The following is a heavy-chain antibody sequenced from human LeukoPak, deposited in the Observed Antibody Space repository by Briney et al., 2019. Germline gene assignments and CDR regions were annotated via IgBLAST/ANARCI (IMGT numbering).Heavy chain of an antibody. D-gene: IGHD2-2*01. J-gene: IGHJ4*02. CDR3: ARVGTHCSSTSCYRQFDY. CDR2: IYYSGST. V-gene: IGHV4-39*07. CDR1: GGSISSSSYY. Sequence: SETLSLTCTVSGGSISSSSYYWGWIRQPPGKGLEWIGSIYYSGSTYYNPSLKSRVTISVDTSKNQFSLKLSSVTAADTAVYYCARVGTHCSSTSCYRQFDYWGQGTLVTVSS.